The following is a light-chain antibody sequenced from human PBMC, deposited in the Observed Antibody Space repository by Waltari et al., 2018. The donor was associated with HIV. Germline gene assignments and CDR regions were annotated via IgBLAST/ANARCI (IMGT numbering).Light chain of an antibody. CDR2: GAS. J-gene: IGKJ3*01. CDR3: QQYNNWPPLT. CDR1: QSVSSN. Sequence: EIVMTQSPATLSVSPGERATLSCRASQSVSSNLAWYQQKPGQAPRLLIYGASTRATCIPARFSGSGSGTEFTLTISSPQSEDFAVYYCQQYNNWPPLTFGPGTKVNIK. V-gene: IGKV3-15*01.